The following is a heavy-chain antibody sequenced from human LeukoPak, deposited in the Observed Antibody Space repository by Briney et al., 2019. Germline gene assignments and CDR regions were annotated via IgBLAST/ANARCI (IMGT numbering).Heavy chain of an antibody. CDR3: ARRHYYDSSGYYYGY. Sequence: GESLKISCKGSGYSFTSYWIGWVRQMPGKGLEWMGIIYPGDSDTRNSPSLQGQVTISADKSISTAYLQWSSLKASDTAMYYCARRHYYDSSGYYYGYWGQGTLVTVSS. J-gene: IGHJ4*02. CDR1: GYSFTSYW. D-gene: IGHD3-22*01. V-gene: IGHV5-51*01. CDR2: IYPGDSDT.